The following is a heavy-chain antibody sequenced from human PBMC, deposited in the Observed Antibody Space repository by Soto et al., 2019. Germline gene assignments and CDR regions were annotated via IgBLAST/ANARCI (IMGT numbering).Heavy chain of an antibody. CDR2: VFYTGTA. D-gene: IGHD3-3*01. CDR1: GDSINSGEYY. V-gene: IGHV4-30-4*01. J-gene: IGHJ4*02. Sequence: SETLSLTCTVPGDSINSGEYYWSWIRHPPGKGLEWIGSVFYTGTAYYYNPSLNSRVTISVDTSKNQFSLKLTSVTAADTAVYYCARDSVRFGPAFDQWGQGTMVTV. CDR3: ARDSVRFGPAFDQ.